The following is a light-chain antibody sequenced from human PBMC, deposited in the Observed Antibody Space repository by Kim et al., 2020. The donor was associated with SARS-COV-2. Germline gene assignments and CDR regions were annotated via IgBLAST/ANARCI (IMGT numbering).Light chain of an antibody. Sequence: PPPSSSVPPGQSVTISCSGSSSNIGSNYVYWYQQLPGTAPKLLIYRNNQRPSGVPDRFSGSKSGTSASLAISGLRSEDEADYYCAAWDDSLSGVVFGGGTQLTVL. CDR3: AAWDDSLSGVV. CDR2: RNN. V-gene: IGLV1-47*01. J-gene: IGLJ2*01. CDR1: SSNIGSNY.